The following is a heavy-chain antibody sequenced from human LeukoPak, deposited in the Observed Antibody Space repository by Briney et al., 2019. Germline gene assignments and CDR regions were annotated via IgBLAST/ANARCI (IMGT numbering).Heavy chain of an antibody. Sequence: PGGSLRLSCAASGFTVSSNYMNWVRQAPGKGLEWVSYISSSGSTIYYADSVKGRFTISRDNAKNSLYLQMNSLRAEDTAVYYCARVWYSGSSRYFDYWGQGTLSPSPQ. J-gene: IGHJ4*02. D-gene: IGHD1-26*01. V-gene: IGHV3-48*03. CDR3: ARVWYSGSSRYFDY. CDR1: GFTVSSNY. CDR2: ISSSGSTI.